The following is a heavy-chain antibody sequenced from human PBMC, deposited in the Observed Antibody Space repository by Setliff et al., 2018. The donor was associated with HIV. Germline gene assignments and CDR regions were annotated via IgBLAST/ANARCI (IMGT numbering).Heavy chain of an antibody. CDR2: IHISGAT. J-gene: IGHJ3*01. V-gene: IGHV4-4*09. D-gene: IGHD3-10*01. CDR3: ARLVVTARGIRDAFDV. Sequence: SETLSLTCTISGDSTTSSHWSWIRQPPGKGLEWIGYIHISGATSYNPSLERRVTISLDMSRNQVSLRLSSVTAADTAIYYCARLVVTARGIRDAFDVWGQGAMVTVSS. CDR1: GDSTTSSH.